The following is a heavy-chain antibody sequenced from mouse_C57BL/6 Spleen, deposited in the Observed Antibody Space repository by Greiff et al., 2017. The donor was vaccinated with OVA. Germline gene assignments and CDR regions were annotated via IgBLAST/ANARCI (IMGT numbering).Heavy chain of an antibody. J-gene: IGHJ3*01. D-gene: IGHD2-4*01. CDR2: LDPSDSYT. CDR3: ARRGDDYDGAFAY. CDR1: GYTFTSYW. Sequence: QVQLQQPGAELVMPGASVKLSCKASGYTFTSYWMHWVKQRPGQGLEWIGELDPSDSYTIYNQKFKGKSTLTVDKSSSTAYMQLSSLTSEDSAVYYCARRGDDYDGAFAYWGQGTLVTVSA. V-gene: IGHV1-69*01.